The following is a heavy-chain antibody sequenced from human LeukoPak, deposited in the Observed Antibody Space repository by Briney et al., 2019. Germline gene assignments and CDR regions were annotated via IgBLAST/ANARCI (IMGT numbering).Heavy chain of an antibody. J-gene: IGHJ6*02. V-gene: IGHV4-39*07. D-gene: IGHD3-3*01. CDR2: IYYSGST. CDR1: GGSISSSSYY. CDR3: ARSEWLPLYGMDV. Sequence: PSETLSLTCTVSGGSISSSSYYWGWIRQPPGKGLEWIGSIYYSGSTYYNPSLKSRVTISVDTSKNQFSLKLSSVTAADTAVYYCARSEWLPLYGMDVWGQGTTVTVSS.